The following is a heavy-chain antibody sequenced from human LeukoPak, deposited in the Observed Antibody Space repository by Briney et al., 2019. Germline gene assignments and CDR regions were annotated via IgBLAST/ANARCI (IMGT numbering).Heavy chain of an antibody. J-gene: IGHJ4*02. Sequence: PGGSLRLSCAASGFIFSSYWMTWIRQSPEKGLEWVAHIKEDGTVKYYVDSVKGRFTISRDNAKNSVYLQMNDVRVEDTAVYYCVGEAPGYWGQGALVTVSS. CDR1: GFIFSSYW. D-gene: IGHD2-2*01. V-gene: IGHV3-7*01. CDR2: IKEDGTVK. CDR3: VGEAPGY.